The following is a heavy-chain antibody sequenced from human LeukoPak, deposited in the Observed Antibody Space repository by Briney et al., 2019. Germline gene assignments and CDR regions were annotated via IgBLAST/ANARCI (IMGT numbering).Heavy chain of an antibody. J-gene: IGHJ4*02. Sequence: GGSLRLSCAASGFTFSSYEMNWVRQAPGTGLEWVSYISSSGSTIYYADSVKGRFTISRDNAKNSLYLQMNSLRAEDTAVYYCARAPGSLNYWGQGTLVTVSS. CDR2: ISSSGSTI. V-gene: IGHV3-48*03. CDR3: ARAPGSLNY. D-gene: IGHD3-10*01. CDR1: GFTFSSYE.